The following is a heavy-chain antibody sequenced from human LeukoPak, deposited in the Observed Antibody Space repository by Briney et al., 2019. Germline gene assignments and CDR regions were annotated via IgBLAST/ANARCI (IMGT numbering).Heavy chain of an antibody. CDR2: ISSSSSYI. D-gene: IGHD1-26*01. CDR1: GFTFSSYS. V-gene: IGHV3-21*01. Sequence: GGSLRLSCAASGFTFSSYSMNRVRQAPGKGLEWVSSISSSSSYIYYADSVKGRFTISRDNAKNSLYLQMNSLRAEDTAVYYCARDYSGSYYDLGYFDYWGQGTLVTVSS. J-gene: IGHJ4*02. CDR3: ARDYSGSYYDLGYFDY.